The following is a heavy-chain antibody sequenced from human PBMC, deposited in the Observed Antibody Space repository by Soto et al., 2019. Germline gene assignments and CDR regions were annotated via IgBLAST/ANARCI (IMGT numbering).Heavy chain of an antibody. CDR2: ISSSSSTI. V-gene: IGHV3-48*02. Sequence: GGSLRLSCTTSGFTFNTYGMHWVRQAPGKGLEWVSYISSSSSTIYYADSVKGRFTISRDNAKNSLYLQMNSLRDEDTAVYYCARDFGYEFWSGYAELNDAFDIWGQGTMVTVSS. D-gene: IGHD3-3*01. CDR3: ARDFGYEFWSGYAELNDAFDI. J-gene: IGHJ3*02. CDR1: GFTFNTYG.